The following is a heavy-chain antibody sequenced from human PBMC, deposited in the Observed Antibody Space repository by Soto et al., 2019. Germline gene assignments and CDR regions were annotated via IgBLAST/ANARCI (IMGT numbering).Heavy chain of an antibody. J-gene: IGHJ4*02. D-gene: IGHD3-10*01. V-gene: IGHV2-5*02. CDR1: GFSLSTSRIG. CDR2: IYWDDDK. Sequence: QITLKESGPTLVKPTQTLTLTCTFSGFSLSTSRIGVGWIRQTPGKALEWLALIYWDDDKRYSPSLKSRLTITKDTSKNQVVLTVTNMDPVDTATYYCAHRLSRTPASGSGSWGPYYFDYWGQGTLVTVSS. CDR3: AHRLSRTPASGSGSWGPYYFDY.